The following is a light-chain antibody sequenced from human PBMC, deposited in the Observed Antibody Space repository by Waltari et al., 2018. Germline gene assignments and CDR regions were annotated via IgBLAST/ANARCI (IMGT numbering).Light chain of an antibody. CDR3: QHYVRLPVS. J-gene: IGKJ1*01. V-gene: IGKV3-20*01. Sequence: EIVLTQSPGTLSLSPGERATLSCRASQSVSRSLSWYQQKPGQAPRLLLYGASSRATGVPDRFSGSASGTDFSLTISRLEAEDFAVYYCQHYVRLPVSFGQGTKVEIK. CDR2: GAS. CDR1: QSVSRS.